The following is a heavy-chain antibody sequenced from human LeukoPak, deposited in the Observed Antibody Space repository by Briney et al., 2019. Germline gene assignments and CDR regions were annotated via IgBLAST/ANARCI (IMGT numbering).Heavy chain of an antibody. Sequence: GESLKISCKGSGYSFTSYWIGWVRQMPGKGLEWMGIIYPGDSDTRYSPSFQGQVTISADKSISTAYLQWSSLKASDTAMYYCARQWRRTGTTGKGAFAIWGQGTMVPVSS. D-gene: IGHD1-1*01. CDR2: IYPGDSDT. V-gene: IGHV5-51*01. CDR1: GYSFTSYW. J-gene: IGHJ3*02. CDR3: ARQWRRTGTTGKGAFAI.